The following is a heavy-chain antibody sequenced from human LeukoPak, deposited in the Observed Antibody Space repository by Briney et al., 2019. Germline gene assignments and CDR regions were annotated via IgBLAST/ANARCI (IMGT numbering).Heavy chain of an antibody. CDR2: IYYSGST. CDR3: ATTVTTRYYFDS. V-gene: IGHV4-39*01. CDR1: GGSISNNNYY. Sequence: SETLSLTCTVSGGSISNNNYYWAWIRQPPGKGLECIGSIYYSGSTYYNPSLKSRVTISVDTYKSRFSLKLTSVTAADTAVYYCATTVTTRYYFDSWGQGTLVTVSS. J-gene: IGHJ4*02. D-gene: IGHD4-17*01.